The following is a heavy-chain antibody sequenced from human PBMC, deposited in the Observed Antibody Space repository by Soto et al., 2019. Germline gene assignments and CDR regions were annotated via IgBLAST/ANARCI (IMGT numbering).Heavy chain of an antibody. CDR1: GFTFSSYW. J-gene: IGHJ4*02. CDR2: IKQDESEK. CDR3: ARVGDIVVVVAGIDY. Sequence: EVQLVESGGGLVQPGGSLRLSCAASGFTFSSYWMSWVRQAPGKGLEWVANIKQDESEKYYVDSVKGRFTISRDNAKNSLYLQMNSLRAEDTAVYYCARVGDIVVVVAGIDYWGQGTLVTVSS. V-gene: IGHV3-7*01. D-gene: IGHD2-15*01.